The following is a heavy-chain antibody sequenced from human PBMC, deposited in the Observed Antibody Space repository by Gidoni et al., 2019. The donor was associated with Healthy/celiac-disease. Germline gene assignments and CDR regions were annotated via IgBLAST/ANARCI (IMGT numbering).Heavy chain of an antibody. Sequence: QLQQWGAGLLKPSETLSLTCAVYGGSFSGYYWSWIRQPPGKGLEWIGEINHSGSTNYNPSRKSRVTIAVDTSKNQFSLKLSSVTAADTAVYYCARATMVRGSPLDYWGQGTLVTVSS. D-gene: IGHD3-10*01. CDR3: ARATMVRGSPLDY. CDR2: INHSGST. V-gene: IGHV4-34*01. J-gene: IGHJ4*02. CDR1: GGSFSGYY.